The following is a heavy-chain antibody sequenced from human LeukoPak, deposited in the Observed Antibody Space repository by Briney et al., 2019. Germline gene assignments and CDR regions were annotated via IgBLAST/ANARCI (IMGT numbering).Heavy chain of an antibody. CDR2: INPNSGGT. D-gene: IGHD1-1*01. CDR1: GYTFTGYY. Sequence: ASVKVSCKASGYTFTGYYMHWVRQAPGQGLEWMGWINPNSGGTTYAQKFQGRVTMTRDTSTSTVYMELSSLRSEDTAVYYCARDGIFDYWGQGTLVTVSS. V-gene: IGHV1-2*02. CDR3: ARDGIFDY. J-gene: IGHJ4*02.